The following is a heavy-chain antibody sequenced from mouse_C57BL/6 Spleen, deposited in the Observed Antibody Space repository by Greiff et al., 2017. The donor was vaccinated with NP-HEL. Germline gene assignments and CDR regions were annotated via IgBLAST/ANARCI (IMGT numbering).Heavy chain of an antibody. V-gene: IGHV1-80*01. Sequence: VQLQQSGAELVKPGASVKISCKASGYAFSSYWMNWVKQRPGKGLEWIGQIYPGDGDTNYNGQFKGKATLTADTSSSTAYMQLSSLTSEDSAVYCCARGGWGYAMNYWGQGTSVTVSS. J-gene: IGHJ4*01. CDR3: ARGGWGYAMNY. CDR2: IYPGDGDT. D-gene: IGHD1-1*02. CDR1: GYAFSSYW.